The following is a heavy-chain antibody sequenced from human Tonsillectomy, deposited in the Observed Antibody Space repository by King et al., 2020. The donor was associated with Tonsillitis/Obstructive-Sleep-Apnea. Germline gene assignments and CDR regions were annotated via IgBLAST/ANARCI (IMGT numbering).Heavy chain of an antibody. CDR1: GYTFTNYG. J-gene: IGHJ4*02. D-gene: IGHD3-22*01. Sequence: QLVQSGAEVKKPGASVKVSCKASGYTFTNYGISWVRQAPGQGLEWMGWISAYNGNTNSAQKLQGRVTMTTDTSTSTAFMELRSLRSDDTAVYYCARYSMRNYYATSSYYPFDTWGGGTLVPVS. CDR3: ARYSMRNYYATSSYYPFDT. CDR2: ISAYNGNT. V-gene: IGHV1-18*01.